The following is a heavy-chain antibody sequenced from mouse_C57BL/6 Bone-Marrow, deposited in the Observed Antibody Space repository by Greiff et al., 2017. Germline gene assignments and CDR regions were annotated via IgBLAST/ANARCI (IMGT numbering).Heavy chain of an antibody. CDR2: ISGGGGNT. V-gene: IGHV5-9*01. CDR3: ARHPYYYGRSFHFYY. D-gene: IGHD1-1*01. CDR1: GFTFSSYT. Sequence: EVKLMESGGGLVKPGGSLKLSCAASGFTFSSYTMSWVRQTTEKRLEWVATISGGGGNTYYPDSVKGRVTISRDNAKNTLYLQMSSLRSEDTALYYCARHPYYYGRSFHFYYWGQGTTLTVAS. J-gene: IGHJ2*01.